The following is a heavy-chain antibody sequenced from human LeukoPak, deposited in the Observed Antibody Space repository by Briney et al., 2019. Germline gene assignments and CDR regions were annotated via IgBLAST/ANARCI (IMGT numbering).Heavy chain of an antibody. Sequence: GSVKVSCKASGYTFTGYYMHWVRQAPGQGLEWMGWINPNSGGTNYAQKFQGRVTMTRDTSISTAYMELSRLRSDDTAVYYCARDADFWSGYTYYYYYMDVWGKGTTVTASS. CDR1: GYTFTGYY. CDR3: ARDADFWSGYTYYYYYMDV. CDR2: INPNSGGT. D-gene: IGHD3-3*01. J-gene: IGHJ6*03. V-gene: IGHV1-2*02.